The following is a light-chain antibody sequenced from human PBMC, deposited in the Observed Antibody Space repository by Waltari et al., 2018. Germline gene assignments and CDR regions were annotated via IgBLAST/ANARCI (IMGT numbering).Light chain of an antibody. V-gene: IGLV2-14*01. CDR2: DVA. CDR3: TSYTTTKTVV. J-gene: IGLJ2*01. Sequence: QSALTQPASVSGSPGQSITISCPGTSSDIGGYNYVSWYQQHPGKAPKLMIYDVARWPSGVSTRFSGSKSGNTASLTISGLQAEDEADYYCTSYTTTKTVVFGGGTKVTVL. CDR1: SSDIGGYNY.